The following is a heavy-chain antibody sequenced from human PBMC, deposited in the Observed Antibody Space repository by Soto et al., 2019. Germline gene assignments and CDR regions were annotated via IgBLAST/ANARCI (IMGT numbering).Heavy chain of an antibody. CDR3: ARVLTKYYYDSSGSPPGSDI. D-gene: IGHD3-22*01. CDR2: IYHSGST. V-gene: IGHV4-30-2*01. Sequence: SETLSLTCAVSGGSISSGGYSWSWIRQPPGKGLEWIGYIYHSGSTYYNPSLKSRVNISVDRSKNQFSLKLRSVTAADTAVYYCARVLTKYYYDSSGSPPGSDICGQGIMVTVSS. CDR1: GGSISSGGYS. J-gene: IGHJ3*02.